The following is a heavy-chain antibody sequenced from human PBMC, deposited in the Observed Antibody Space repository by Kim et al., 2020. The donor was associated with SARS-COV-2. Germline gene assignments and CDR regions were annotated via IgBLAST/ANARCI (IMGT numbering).Heavy chain of an antibody. V-gene: IGHV3-20*01. CDR1: GFILKDYG. J-gene: IGHJ3*02. D-gene: IGHD1-26*01. CDR2: INWNGGGT. CDR3: AREADFSGAYSFRGPVYAFDI. Sequence: GGSLRLSCAPSGFILKDYGMTWVRQAPGKGLEWVSGINWNGGGTGYTDSVKGRFTISRDNAKNSVYLQMNSLRDEDTALYHCAREADFSGAYSFRGPVYAFDIWGQGTMVTVSS.